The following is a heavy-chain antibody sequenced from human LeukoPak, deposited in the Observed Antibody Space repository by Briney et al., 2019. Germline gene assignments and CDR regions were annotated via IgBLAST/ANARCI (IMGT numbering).Heavy chain of an antibody. CDR2: ISSSSSTI. Sequence: GGSLRLSCAASGFTFSSYSMNWVRQAPGKGLEWVSYISSSSSTIYYADSVKGRFTISRDNAKNSLYLQMNSLRAEDTAVYYCASLTTVTPTPDDYWGQGTLDTVSS. CDR1: GFTFSSYS. D-gene: IGHD4-17*01. V-gene: IGHV3-48*04. J-gene: IGHJ4*02. CDR3: ASLTTVTPTPDDY.